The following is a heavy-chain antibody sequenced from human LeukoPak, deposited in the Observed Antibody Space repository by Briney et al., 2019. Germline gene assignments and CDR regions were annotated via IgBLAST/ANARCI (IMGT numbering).Heavy chain of an antibody. D-gene: IGHD6-6*01. Sequence: QPGGSLRLSCAASGFTFSSYAVSWVRQAPGKGLEWVSSISGNGGSTYYAVSVQGRFTISRDNSKNTLYLQMNSLKVEDTAVYYCAKNRWAARIIIDAFDIWGQGTMVTVSS. V-gene: IGHV3-23*01. CDR2: ISGNGGST. CDR3: AKNRWAARIIIDAFDI. CDR1: GFTFSSYA. J-gene: IGHJ3*02.